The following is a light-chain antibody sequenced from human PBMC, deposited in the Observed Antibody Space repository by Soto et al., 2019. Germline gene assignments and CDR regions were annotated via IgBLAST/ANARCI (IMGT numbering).Light chain of an antibody. V-gene: IGKV1-39*01. CDR1: QDISNH. Sequence: DSQMTQSPSSLSASVGDRVTITCQASQDISNHLNWYQQKPGKAPELLMFDASNLEPGVPSRFSGSGSGTDFTLTISSLQPEDFATYYCQQSYSTPWTFGQGTKVDI. CDR2: DAS. J-gene: IGKJ1*01. CDR3: QQSYSTPWT.